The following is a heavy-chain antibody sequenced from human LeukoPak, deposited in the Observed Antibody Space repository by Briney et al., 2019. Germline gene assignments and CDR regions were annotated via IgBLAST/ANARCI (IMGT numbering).Heavy chain of an antibody. Sequence: PGGSLRLSCAASEFTFSSYSMNWVRQAPGKGLGWVSYITNSGNSKSYADSVKGRFTISRDNTKNSLYLQMNGLRAEDTAVYYCARTRSGGYLTFDYWGQGILVTVSS. CDR1: EFTFSSYS. CDR2: ITNSGNSK. CDR3: ARTRSGGYLTFDY. J-gene: IGHJ4*02. D-gene: IGHD3-22*01. V-gene: IGHV3-48*01.